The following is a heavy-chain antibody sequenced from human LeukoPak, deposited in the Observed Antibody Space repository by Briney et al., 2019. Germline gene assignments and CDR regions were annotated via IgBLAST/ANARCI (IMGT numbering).Heavy chain of an antibody. D-gene: IGHD2-21*01. Sequence: SETLSLTCTVSGGSISNYYWSWIRQPPGKGLEWIGYIYYSGSTNYNPSLKSRVTISVDTSKNQFSLKLSSVTAADTAVYYCARHLHYITDWYSLYYWGQGTPVTVPS. CDR3: ARHLHYITDWYSLYY. CDR2: IYYSGST. V-gene: IGHV4-59*08. CDR1: GGSISNYY. J-gene: IGHJ4*02.